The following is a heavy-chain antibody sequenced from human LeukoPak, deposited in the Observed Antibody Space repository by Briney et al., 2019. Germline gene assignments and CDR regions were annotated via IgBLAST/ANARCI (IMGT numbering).Heavy chain of an antibody. D-gene: IGHD3-22*01. Sequence: SQTLSLTCAFSGDSVSINSAAWNWIRQSPSRGLEWLGRTYYRSKRYNDYAVSVKSRITINPDTSKNQFSLQLNSVTPEDTAVYYCARESVVVAPQAPFDYWGQGTLVTVSS. CDR1: GDSVSINSAA. CDR2: TYYRSKRYN. V-gene: IGHV6-1*01. CDR3: ARESVVVAPQAPFDY. J-gene: IGHJ4*02.